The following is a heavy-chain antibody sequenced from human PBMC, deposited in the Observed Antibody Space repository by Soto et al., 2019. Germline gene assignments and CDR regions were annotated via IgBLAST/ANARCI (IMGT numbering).Heavy chain of an antibody. V-gene: IGHV4-39*01. CDR1: AGSNSSGSYY. CDR3: ARLLYDSRGYYYFDY. D-gene: IGHD3-22*01. CDR2: ILYSGST. Sequence: SETLSLTCTVSAGSNSSGSYYWGWIRQPPGKGLEWIGSILYSGSTYDRPSLKSRVTMSVDTSNNQFSLRLSSVTAADTALYFCARLLYDSRGYYYFDYWGQGTLVTVSS. J-gene: IGHJ4*02.